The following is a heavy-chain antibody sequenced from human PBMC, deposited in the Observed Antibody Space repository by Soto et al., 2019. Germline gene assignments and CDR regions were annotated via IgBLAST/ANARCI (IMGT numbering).Heavy chain of an antibody. Sequence: EMHLVDSGGGLVKPGGSLRLSCAASGFTLSHAWMSWVRQAPGKGLEWVGRIKSKADGETKDYGAPVRGRFTISRDDSQDILYLHMNSLRIEDTAVYYCCVIKRRDQYSTSGYWFDPWGPGTLVTVSS. CDR1: GFTLSHAW. D-gene: IGHD4-4*01. J-gene: IGHJ5*02. CDR2: IKSKADGETK. CDR3: CVIKRRDQYSTSGYWFDP. V-gene: IGHV3-15*01.